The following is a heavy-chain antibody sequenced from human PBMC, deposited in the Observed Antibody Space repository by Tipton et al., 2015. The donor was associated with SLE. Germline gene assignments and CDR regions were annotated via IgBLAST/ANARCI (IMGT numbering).Heavy chain of an antibody. CDR3: ASGNYDFWSGYPLPYYYYYMDV. J-gene: IGHJ6*03. V-gene: IGHV4-34*01. D-gene: IGHD3-3*01. CDR1: GGSFSGYY. CDR2: INHSGGT. Sequence: TLSLTCAVYGGSFSGYYWSWIRQPPGKGLEWIGEINHSGGTNYNPSLKSRVTISVDTSKNQFSLKLSSVTAADTTVYYCASGNYDFWSGYPLPYYYYYMDVWGKGTTVTVSS.